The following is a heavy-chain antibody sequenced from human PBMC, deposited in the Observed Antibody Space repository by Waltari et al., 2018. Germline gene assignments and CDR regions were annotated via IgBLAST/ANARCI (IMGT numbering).Heavy chain of an antibody. Sequence: QVQLQQSGPGLVKPSETLSPTCTVPGGSICSYSWRWLRQPPGKGLEWIGYIYYSGCTNYNPSLKSRVTISVDTSKNQFSLKLSSVTAADTAVYYCARGTQLRFLECLPDAFDIWGQGTMVTVSS. D-gene: IGHD3-3*01. CDR2: IYYSGCT. CDR1: GGSICSYS. V-gene: IGHV4-59*13. CDR3: ARGTQLRFLECLPDAFDI. J-gene: IGHJ3*02.